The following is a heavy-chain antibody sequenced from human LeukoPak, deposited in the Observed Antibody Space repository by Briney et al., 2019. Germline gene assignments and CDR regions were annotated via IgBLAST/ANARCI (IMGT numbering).Heavy chain of an antibody. J-gene: IGHJ6*02. CDR2: IKQDGSKK. D-gene: IGHD6-13*01. CDR1: GFPFSSYW. V-gene: IGHV3-7*03. Sequence: PGGSLRLSCVASGFPFSSYWMTWVRQAPGKGLEWVANIKQDGSKKSYVDSVEGRFTISRDNSKNTLYLQMNSLRAEDTAVYYCAEGNRVAAAGYYYYGMDVWGQGTTVTVSS. CDR3: AEGNRVAAAGYYYYGMDV.